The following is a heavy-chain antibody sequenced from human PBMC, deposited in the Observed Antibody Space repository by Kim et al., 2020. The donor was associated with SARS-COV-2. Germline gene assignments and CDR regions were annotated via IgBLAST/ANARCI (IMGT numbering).Heavy chain of an antibody. D-gene: IGHD3-16*01. J-gene: IGHJ5*01. CDR1: GFSFSSYS. CDR2: ISSSSSSA. CDR3: AKSWFGGCDFYS. Sequence: GGSLRLSCAASGFSFSSYSMSWVRQAPGKGLEWVSSISSSSSSAYYADSVKGRFTISRDNAKNTLYLQMNSLRAGDTAIYYCAKSWFGGCDFYSWG. V-gene: IGHV3-23*01.